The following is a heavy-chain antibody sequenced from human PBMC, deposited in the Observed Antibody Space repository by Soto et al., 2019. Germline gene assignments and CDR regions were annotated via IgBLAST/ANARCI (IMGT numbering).Heavy chain of an antibody. Sequence: PSETLSLTCTVSGGSISSSSYYWGWIRQPPGKGLEWIGSIYYSGSTYYNPSLKSRVTISVDTPKNQFSLKLSSVTAADTAVYYWARAAAGISYYYYYGMDVWGQGTTVT. CDR2: IYYSGST. CDR1: GGSISSSSYY. V-gene: IGHV4-39*01. CDR3: ARAAAGISYYYYYGMDV. J-gene: IGHJ6*02. D-gene: IGHD6-13*01.